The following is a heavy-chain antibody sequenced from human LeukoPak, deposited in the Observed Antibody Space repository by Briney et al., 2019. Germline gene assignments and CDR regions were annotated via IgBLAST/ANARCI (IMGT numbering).Heavy chain of an antibody. J-gene: IGHJ6*02. Sequence: PSETLSLTCTVSGGFISSYYWSWIRQPPGKGLEWIGYIYYSGSTNYNPSLKSRVTISVDTSKNQFSLKLSSVTAADTAVYYCARLLYDSSGYIYGMDVWGQGTTVTVSS. V-gene: IGHV4-59*08. CDR2: IYYSGST. CDR1: GGFISSYY. CDR3: ARLLYDSSGYIYGMDV. D-gene: IGHD3-22*01.